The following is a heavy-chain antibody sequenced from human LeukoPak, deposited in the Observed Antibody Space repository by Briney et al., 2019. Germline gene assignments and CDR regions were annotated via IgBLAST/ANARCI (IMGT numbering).Heavy chain of an antibody. Sequence: GGSLRLSCAASGFTFSSYSMNWVRQAPGKGLEWVSSISSSSSYIYYADSVKGRFTISSDNAKNSLYLQMNSLRAEDTAVYYCARDQDYYDSSGWYYYMDVWGKGTTVTVSS. J-gene: IGHJ6*03. V-gene: IGHV3-21*01. CDR2: ISSSSSYI. CDR1: GFTFSSYS. CDR3: ARDQDYYDSSGWYYYMDV. D-gene: IGHD3-22*01.